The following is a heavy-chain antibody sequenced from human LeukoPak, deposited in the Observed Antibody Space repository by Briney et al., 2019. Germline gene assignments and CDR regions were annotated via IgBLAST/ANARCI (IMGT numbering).Heavy chain of an antibody. Sequence: PSETLSLTCAVYGGSFSGYYWSWIRQPPGKGLEWIGYIYYSGSTNYNPSLKSRVTISVDTSKNQFSLKLSSVTAADTAVYYCASFTIGVGKFDYWGQGTLVTVSS. D-gene: IGHD3-9*01. CDR3: ASFTIGVGKFDY. CDR1: GGSFSGYY. V-gene: IGHV4-59*08. CDR2: IYYSGST. J-gene: IGHJ4*02.